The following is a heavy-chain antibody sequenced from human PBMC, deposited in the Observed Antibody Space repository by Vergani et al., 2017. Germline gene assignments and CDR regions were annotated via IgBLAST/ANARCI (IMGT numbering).Heavy chain of an antibody. D-gene: IGHD3-3*01. V-gene: IGHV3-23*04. CDR2: ISVSGRSI. CDR1: GFNFNNYV. J-gene: IGHJ4*02. Sequence: EVQLVESGGALIQPGGSLRLSCAASGFNFNNYVITWIRQAPGRGLEWVSGISVSGRSIYYADSVKGRFTISRDNSKNTLSLQMNSLRAADTAVYYWAKQGGYDFWSGQYSFDFWGQETLVTVSS. CDR3: AKQGGYDFWSGQYSFDF.